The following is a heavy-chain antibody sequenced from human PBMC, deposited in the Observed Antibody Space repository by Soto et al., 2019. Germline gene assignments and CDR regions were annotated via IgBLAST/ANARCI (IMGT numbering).Heavy chain of an antibody. CDR1: GDSLSSDSAA. Sequence: SQTLSLTCAISGDSLSSDSAAWNWIRQSPSRGLEWLGRTYYRSQWYYDYAVSVKSRITINPDTSKNQFSLQLNSVTPEDTAVYYCARDREGYCSSSTCYQPPQYFYGMDVWGQGTTVTVSS. CDR2: TYYRSQWYY. V-gene: IGHV6-1*01. CDR3: ARDREGYCSSSTCYQPPQYFYGMDV. J-gene: IGHJ6*02. D-gene: IGHD2-2*01.